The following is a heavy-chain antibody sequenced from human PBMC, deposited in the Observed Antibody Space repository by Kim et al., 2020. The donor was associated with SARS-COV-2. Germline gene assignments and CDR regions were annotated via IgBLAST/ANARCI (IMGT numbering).Heavy chain of an antibody. V-gene: IGHV3-48*02. CDR3: ARDMGITRADDT. D-gene: IGHD6-13*01. Sequence: GGSLRLSCAASGFNFSPYSMTWVRQAPGKGLDWVSYISGDSTTRYYAESVKGRFTISRDNAKNSLYLQMNSLREEDTAVYYCARDMGITRADDTGGRGTQDPVPS. CDR1: GFNFSPYS. J-gene: IGHJ5*02. CDR2: ISGDSTTR.